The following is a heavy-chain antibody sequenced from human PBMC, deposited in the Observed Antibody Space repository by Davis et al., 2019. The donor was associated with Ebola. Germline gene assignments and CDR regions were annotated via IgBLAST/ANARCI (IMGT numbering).Heavy chain of an antibody. J-gene: IGHJ4*02. Sequence: PGGSLRLSCAASGFTFSNYAMNCVRQAPGKGLEWFSSISDIGDSPNYAGSVKGRFTISRDNSKNTLDLQMNSLRVEDTAVYYCAKEGATTAKFDYWGQGVLVTVSS. V-gene: IGHV3-23*01. CDR1: GFTFSNYA. D-gene: IGHD4-11*01. CDR3: AKEGATTAKFDY. CDR2: ISDIGDSP.